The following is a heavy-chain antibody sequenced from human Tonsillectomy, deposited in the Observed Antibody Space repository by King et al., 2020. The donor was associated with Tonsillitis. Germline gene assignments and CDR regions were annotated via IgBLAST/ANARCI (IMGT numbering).Heavy chain of an antibody. J-gene: IGHJ5*02. CDR2: VSYSGST. CDR3: ARDFAYDNWFDP. Sequence: LQLQESGPGLVKPSETLSLTCTVSGGSINSNSYYWGWIRQPPGKGLEWIGSVSYSGSTYYNPSLKSRVTISVDTSKNHFSLKMSSVTAADTAVYYCARDFAYDNWFDPWGQGTLVTVSS. V-gene: IGHV4-39*07. D-gene: IGHD3-3*01. CDR1: GGSINSNSYY.